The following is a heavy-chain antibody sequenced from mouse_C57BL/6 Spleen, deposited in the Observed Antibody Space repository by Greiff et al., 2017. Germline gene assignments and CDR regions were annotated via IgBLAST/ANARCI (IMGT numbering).Heavy chain of an antibody. CDR2: IYPGSGST. J-gene: IGHJ4*01. CDR3: ARASYYAMDY. V-gene: IGHV1-55*01. Sequence: QVQLQQPGAELVKPGASVKMSCKASGYTFTSYWITWVKQRPGQGLEWIGIIYPGSGSTNYNEKFKSKATLTVDTSSSTAYMQVSSLTSEDSAVYYCARASYYAMDYWGQGTSVTVSS. CDR1: GYTFTSYW.